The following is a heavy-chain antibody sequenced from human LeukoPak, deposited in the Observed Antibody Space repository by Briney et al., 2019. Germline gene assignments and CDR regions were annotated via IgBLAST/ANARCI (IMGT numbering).Heavy chain of an antibody. CDR2: IYHSGST. CDR3: ASLYCSGGSCYALYFDY. CDR1: GYSISSGYY. J-gene: IGHJ4*02. V-gene: IGHV4-38-2*01. D-gene: IGHD2-15*01. Sequence: SETLFLTCAVSGYSISSGYYWGWIRQPPGQGLEWIGSIYHSGSTYYNPSLKSRVTISVDTSKNQFSLKLSSVTAADTAVYYCASLYCSGGSCYALYFDYWGQGTLVTVSS.